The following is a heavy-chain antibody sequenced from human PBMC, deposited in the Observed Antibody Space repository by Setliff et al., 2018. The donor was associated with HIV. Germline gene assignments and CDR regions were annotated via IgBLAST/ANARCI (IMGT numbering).Heavy chain of an antibody. V-gene: IGHV3-21*05. Sequence: GGSLRLSCAASGFTFSSYGLNWVRQAPGKGLEWVAYISSSSSYIYYADSVKGRFTISRDNAKNSLYLQMNSLRAEDTAVYYCARDEGFFDYWGQGTLVTASS. J-gene: IGHJ4*02. CDR2: ISSSSSYI. CDR3: ARDEGFFDY. CDR1: GFTFSSYG.